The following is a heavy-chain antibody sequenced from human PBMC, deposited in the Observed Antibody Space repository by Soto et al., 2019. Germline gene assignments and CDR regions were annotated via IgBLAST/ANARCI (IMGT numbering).Heavy chain of an antibody. D-gene: IGHD3-10*01. V-gene: IGHV3-30*03. CDR1: GFTFSSYG. J-gene: IGHJ4*02. CDR2: ISYDGSNK. CDR3: ARDQVNYDGSGNLAF. Sequence: GGSLRLSCAASGFTFSSYGMHWVRQAPGKGLEWVAVISYDGSNKYYADSVKGRFTISRDNSKNTLFLQMNTLRAEDTAVYYCARDQVNYDGSGNLAFWGQGSLVTVSS.